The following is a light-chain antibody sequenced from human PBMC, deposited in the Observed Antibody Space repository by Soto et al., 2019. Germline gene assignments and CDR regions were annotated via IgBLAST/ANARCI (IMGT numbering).Light chain of an antibody. V-gene: IGKV3-15*01. CDR1: QSVRSD. Sequence: VVMTQSPATVSVSPGETVTLSCRASQSVRSDVAWYQQRPGQAPRLLIFGASSRVADVPARFSGSGSGTDFPLTISSVQSEDFAVYHCQQYNTWTPWTFGQGTKVE. CDR3: QQYNTWTPWT. J-gene: IGKJ1*01. CDR2: GAS.